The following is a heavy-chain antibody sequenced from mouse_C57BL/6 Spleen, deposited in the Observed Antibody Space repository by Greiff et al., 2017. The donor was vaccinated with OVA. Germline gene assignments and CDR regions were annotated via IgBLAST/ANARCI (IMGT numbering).Heavy chain of an antibody. CDR1: GYTFTEYT. CDR3: AGHEGPLSSYYVDY. V-gene: IGHV1-62-2*01. J-gene: IGHJ2*01. Sequence: QVQLKESGAELVKPGASVKLSCKASGYTFTEYTIHWVKQRSGQGLEWIGWFYPGSGSIKYHEKFKDTATLTADKSSSTAYMELSRLTSEDSAVDDWAGHEGPLSSYYVDYWGQGTTLTVSA. D-gene: IGHD1-1*02. CDR2: FYPGSGSI.